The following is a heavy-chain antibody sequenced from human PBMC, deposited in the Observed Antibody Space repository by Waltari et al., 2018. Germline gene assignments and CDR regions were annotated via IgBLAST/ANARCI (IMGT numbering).Heavy chain of an antibody. CDR2: INPNGGGT. D-gene: IGHD6-13*01. V-gene: IGHV1-2*06. Sequence: QVQLVQSGAEVKKPGASVKVSCKASGYTFTGSDMHWVRQAPGQGLEWMGRINPNGGGTNYAQKFQGRVTMTRDTSISTAYMELSRLRSDDTAVYYCAREYSRIIDYWGQGTLVTVSS. J-gene: IGHJ4*02. CDR3: AREYSRIIDY. CDR1: GYTFTGSD.